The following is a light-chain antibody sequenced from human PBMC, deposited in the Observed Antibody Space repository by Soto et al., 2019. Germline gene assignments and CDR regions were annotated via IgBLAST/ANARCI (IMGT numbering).Light chain of an antibody. CDR2: EVS. CDR1: SSDVGGYNY. CDR3: SLYAGSNNLV. J-gene: IGLJ2*01. Sequence: QPVLTQPPSASGSPGQSVTISCTGTSSDVGGYNYVSWYQQHPGKAPKLMIYEVSKRPSGVPVRVSDSKSGNTASLTVSGLQSEDEADYYCSLYAGSNNLVFGGGTKLTVL. V-gene: IGLV2-8*01.